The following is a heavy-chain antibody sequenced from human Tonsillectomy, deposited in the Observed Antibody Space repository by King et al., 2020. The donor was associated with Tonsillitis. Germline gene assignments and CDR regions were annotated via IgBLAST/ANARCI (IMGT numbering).Heavy chain of an antibody. D-gene: IGHD6-13*01. CDR2: IYYSGST. V-gene: IGHV4-59*01. Sequence: QLQESGPGLVKPSETLSLTCTVSGGSINSYYWSWIRQPPGEGLEWIGYIYYSGSTNYNPSLKSRVSISVDTAKNQFSLNLTSVTAADTAVYYLARRGSGWSHFDYWGQGTLVTVSS. CDR3: ARRGSGWSHFDY. CDR1: GGSINSYY. J-gene: IGHJ4*02.